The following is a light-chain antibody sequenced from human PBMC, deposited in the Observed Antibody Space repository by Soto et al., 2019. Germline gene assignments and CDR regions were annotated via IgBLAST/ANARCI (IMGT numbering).Light chain of an antibody. Sequence: QSVLTQPPSASGTPGQRVTISCSGSSANIGSNYVYWYQQFPGTAPKLLIYRNNQRPSGVPDRFSGSKSGTSASLAISGLRSTDEADYYCAAWDDSLSGGVFGGGTKVTVL. CDR2: RNN. CDR1: SANIGSNY. V-gene: IGLV1-47*01. J-gene: IGLJ3*02. CDR3: AAWDDSLSGGV.